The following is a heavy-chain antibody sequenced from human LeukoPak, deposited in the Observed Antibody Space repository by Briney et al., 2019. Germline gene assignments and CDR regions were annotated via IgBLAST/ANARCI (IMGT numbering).Heavy chain of an antibody. V-gene: IGHV3-43*02. CDR2: ISGDGGST. J-gene: IGHJ3*02. CDR3: ARDSSGYYYPDAFDI. Sequence: GGSLRLSCAASGFTFDDYAMHWVRQAPGKGLEWVSLISGDGGSTYYVDSVKGRFTISRDNAKNSLYLQMNSLRAEDTAVYYCARDSSGYYYPDAFDIWGQGTMVTVSS. CDR1: GFTFDDYA. D-gene: IGHD3-22*01.